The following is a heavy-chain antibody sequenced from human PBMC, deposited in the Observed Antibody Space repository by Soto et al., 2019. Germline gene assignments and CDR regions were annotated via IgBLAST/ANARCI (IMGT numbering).Heavy chain of an antibody. V-gene: IGHV1-18*01. CDR2: ISAYNGNT. CDR1: GYTFTSYG. D-gene: IGHD3-22*01. CDR3: AREWTDYYDSKGPSDY. J-gene: IGHJ4*02. Sequence: ASVKVSCKASGYTFTSYGISWVRQAPGQGLEWMGWISAYNGNTNYAQKLQGRVTMTTGTSTSTAYMELRSLRSDDTAVYYCAREWTDYYDSKGPSDYWGQGTLVTVSS.